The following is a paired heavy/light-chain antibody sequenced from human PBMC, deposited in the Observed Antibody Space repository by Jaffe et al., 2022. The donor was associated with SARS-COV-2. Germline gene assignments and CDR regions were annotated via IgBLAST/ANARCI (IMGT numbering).Light chain of an antibody. Sequence: SYVLTQPPSVSVAPGQTARITCGGNSIGHKSVHWYQQKPGQAPVLVIYYDTDRPSGIPERFSGSNSANTATLTISRVEAGDEADYYCQVWDSSSDHWVFGGGTKLTVL. CDR1: SIGHKS. J-gene: IGLJ3*02. CDR2: YDT. V-gene: IGLV3-21*04. CDR3: QVWDSSSDHWV.
Heavy chain of an antibody. Sequence: EVQLVESGGGLVQPGGSLRLSCAASGFTVSSNYMTWVRQAPGKGLEWVSVIYSGGRTYYADSVKGRFTISRDNSKNTVYLQMNSLSPEDTALYYCARPGTSGTNGFDYWGQGTLVTVSS. CDR2: IYSGGRT. CDR3: ARPGTSGTNGFDY. D-gene: IGHD1-1*01. CDR1: GFTVSSNY. V-gene: IGHV3-66*02. J-gene: IGHJ4*02.